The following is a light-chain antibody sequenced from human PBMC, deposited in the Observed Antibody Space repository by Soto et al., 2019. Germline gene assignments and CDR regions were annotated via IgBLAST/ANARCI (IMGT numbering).Light chain of an antibody. CDR2: AAS. J-gene: IGKJ3*01. V-gene: IGKV1-12*02. CDR1: QIINKW. CDR3: QQANSFPLT. Sequence: DIQMTQSPSSVSASVGDRVTITCRASQIINKWLAWYQQKPVKAPTLLIYAASTLQSGVPSRFSGSGSGADSTFTIRSLQPEDFATYYCQQANSFPLTFGPGTKVDIK.